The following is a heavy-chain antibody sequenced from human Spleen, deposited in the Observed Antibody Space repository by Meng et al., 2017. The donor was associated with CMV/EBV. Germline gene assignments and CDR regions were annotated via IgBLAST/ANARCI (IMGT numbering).Heavy chain of an antibody. CDR1: GYTFSVYD. V-gene: IGHV1-18*01. Sequence: CKASGYTFSVYDISWVRQVPGQGLEWMGRVSASTGSAIYAQNLQGRVSMTTDTSTTTAYLDLTNLRSNDTALYYCARFGAYTGSYGHWGQGTLVTSPQ. CDR2: VSASTGSA. D-gene: IGHD1-26*01. J-gene: IGHJ4*02. CDR3: ARFGAYTGSYGH.